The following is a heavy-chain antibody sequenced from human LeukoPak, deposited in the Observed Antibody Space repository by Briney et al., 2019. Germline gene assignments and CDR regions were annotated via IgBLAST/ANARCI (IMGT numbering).Heavy chain of an antibody. J-gene: IGHJ4*02. CDR2: INHSGST. D-gene: IGHD1-26*01. Sequence: SETLSLTCAVYGGSFSGYYWTWIRQPPGKGLEWIGEINHSGSTNYNPSLKSRVTISVDTSKNQLSLTLTSVTAAGTAIYYCSRESGAFCPFGYWGQGTLVIVPP. CDR3: SRESGAFCPFGY. V-gene: IGHV4-34*01. CDR1: GGSFSGYY.